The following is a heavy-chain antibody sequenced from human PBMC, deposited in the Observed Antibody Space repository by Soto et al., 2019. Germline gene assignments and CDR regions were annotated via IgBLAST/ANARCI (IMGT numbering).Heavy chain of an antibody. Sequence: QVQLVQSGAEVKKPGASVKVSCKASGYTFTGYSMHWVRQAPGQGLEWMGWINPNSGGTNYAQKFQGRVTMTRDTSISTAYMELSRLRSDDTAVYYCARDTRLITIFGFGVYYYGMDVWGQGTTVTVSS. V-gene: IGHV1-2*02. CDR2: INPNSGGT. CDR1: GYTFTGYS. CDR3: ARDTRLITIFGFGVYYYGMDV. J-gene: IGHJ6*02. D-gene: IGHD3-3*01.